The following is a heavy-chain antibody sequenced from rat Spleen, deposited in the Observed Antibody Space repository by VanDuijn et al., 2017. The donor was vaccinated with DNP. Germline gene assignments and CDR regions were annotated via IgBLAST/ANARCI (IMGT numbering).Heavy chain of an antibody. CDR2: IRYDGGGT. CDR3: ASGGAGIWFAY. D-gene: IGHD4-2*01. Sequence: EVQLVESGGDLVQPGRSLKLFCAASGFTFSDYYMAWVRQAPTKDLEWVAYIRYDGGGTKYADSVKGRFTISRDNAKNTLYLQMNSLRSEDMATYYCASGGAGIWFAYWGQGTLVTVSS. V-gene: IGHV5-22*01. J-gene: IGHJ3*01. CDR1: GFTFSDYY.